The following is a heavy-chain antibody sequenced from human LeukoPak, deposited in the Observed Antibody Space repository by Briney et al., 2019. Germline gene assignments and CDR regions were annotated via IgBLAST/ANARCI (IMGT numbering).Heavy chain of an antibody. CDR1: GFTFSSYM. D-gene: IGHD3-10*01. CDR2: IKRDGSEK. CDR3: ARDAMVRGVSFDY. J-gene: IGHJ4*02. Sequence: PGGSLRLSCAASGFTFSSYMMNWVRQAPGKGLEWVANIKRDGSEKYYVDSVKGRFTISRDNAKNSLYLQMNSLRAEDTAVYYCARDAMVRGVSFDYWGQGTLVTVSS. V-gene: IGHV3-7*01.